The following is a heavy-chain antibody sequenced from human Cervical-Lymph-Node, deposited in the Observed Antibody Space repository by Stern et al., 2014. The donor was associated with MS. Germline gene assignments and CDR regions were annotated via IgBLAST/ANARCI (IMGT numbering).Heavy chain of an antibody. Sequence: VQLLESGGEVKKPGASVKVSCKASGYTFTSLGISWVRQAPGQGLEWMGWISAYNGNTTYAQTLQGRVTLTTDTSKSTAYMELRSLTSDDMAAYYCASGSLEGFDPWGQGTLVTVSS. J-gene: IGHJ5*02. V-gene: IGHV1-18*03. CDR3: ASGSLEGFDP. D-gene: IGHD5-24*01. CDR1: GYTFTSLG. CDR2: ISAYNGNT.